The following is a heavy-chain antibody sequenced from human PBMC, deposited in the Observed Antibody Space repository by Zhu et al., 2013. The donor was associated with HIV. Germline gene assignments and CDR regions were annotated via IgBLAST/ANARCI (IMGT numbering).Heavy chain of an antibody. Sequence: QVQLVQSGAGVKKPGSSVRVSCKASGGTFSSYAISWVRQAPGQGLEWMGGIIPIFGTANYAQKFQGRVTITADKSTDTAYMELRSLRSEDTAVFYCARSTIFGVANPYDPDYHYGMDVWGQGTTVTVS. CDR3: ARSTIFGVANPYDPDYHYGMDV. D-gene: IGHD3-3*01. CDR2: IIPIFGTA. CDR1: GGTFSSYA. V-gene: IGHV1-69*06. J-gene: IGHJ6*02.